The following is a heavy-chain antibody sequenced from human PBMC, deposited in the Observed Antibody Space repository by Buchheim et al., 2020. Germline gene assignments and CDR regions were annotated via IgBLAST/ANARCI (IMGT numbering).Heavy chain of an antibody. CDR1: GFTFSDSY. CDR2: ISSSGNTI. J-gene: IGHJ4*02. CDR3: AKDLISGY. D-gene: IGHD3-10*01. V-gene: IGHV3-11*01. Sequence: QVHLVESGGALVKPGGSLRLSCAASGFTFSDSYMSWIRQAPGKGLEWVSYISSSGNTIYYAVFVRGRFTISRDNAKNSLYLQMNSLSAEDTAVYYCAKDLISGYWGQGTL.